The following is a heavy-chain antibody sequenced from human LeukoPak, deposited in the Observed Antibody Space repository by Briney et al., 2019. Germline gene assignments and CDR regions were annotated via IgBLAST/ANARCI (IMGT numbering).Heavy chain of an antibody. CDR3: ARDQEEYSSGWSPGDY. D-gene: IGHD6-19*01. CDR1: GFTFSSYS. CDR2: ISSSSSYI. J-gene: IGHJ4*02. V-gene: IGHV3-21*01. Sequence: PGGSLRLSCAASGFTFSSYSMTWVRQAPGKGLEWVSSISSSSSYIYYADSVKGRFTISRDNAKNSLYLQMNSLRAEDTAVYYCARDQEEYSSGWSPGDYWGQGTLVTVSS.